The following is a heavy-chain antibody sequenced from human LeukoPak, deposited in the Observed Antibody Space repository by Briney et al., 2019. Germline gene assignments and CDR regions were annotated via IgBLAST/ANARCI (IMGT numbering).Heavy chain of an antibody. CDR1: GFTFSSYA. V-gene: IGHV3-23*01. CDR2: ITGSGDNT. Sequence: GGSLRLSCAASGFTFSSYAMNWVRQAPGKRLECVSRITGSGDNTYYADSVEGRFTISRDNSKNMVYLQMNSLRVEDTAIYYCAKGYSDSTFFYWGQGTQVSVSS. J-gene: IGHJ4*02. CDR3: AKGYSDSTFFY. D-gene: IGHD5-12*01.